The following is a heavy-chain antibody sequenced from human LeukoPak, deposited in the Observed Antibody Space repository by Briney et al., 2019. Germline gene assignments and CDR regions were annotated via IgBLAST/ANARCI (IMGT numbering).Heavy chain of an antibody. Sequence: SQTLSLTCAISGDSVSSNSAAWIWIRQSPSRGLEWLGRTYYRSKWYNDYAVSVKSRITINPDTSKNQFSLQLNSVTPEDTAVYYCAREDPQLAPRAFDIWGQGTMVTVSS. CDR2: TYYRSKWYN. J-gene: IGHJ3*02. V-gene: IGHV6-1*01. D-gene: IGHD3-10*01. CDR3: AREDPQLAPRAFDI. CDR1: GDSVSSNSAA.